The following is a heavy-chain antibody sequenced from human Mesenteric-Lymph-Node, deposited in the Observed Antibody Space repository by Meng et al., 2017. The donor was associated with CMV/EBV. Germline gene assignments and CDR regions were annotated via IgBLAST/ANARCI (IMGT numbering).Heavy chain of an antibody. D-gene: IGHD3-3*01. V-gene: IGHV3-30*04. CDR3: AKDGGFLEWLSFDY. CDR1: GFTFSSYA. CDR2: ISYDGSNK. Sequence: GESLKISCAASGFTFSSYAMHWVRQAPGKGLEWVAVISYDGSNKYYADSVKGRFTISRDNSKNTLYLQMNSLRAEDTAVYYCAKDGGFLEWLSFDYWGQGTLVTVSS. J-gene: IGHJ4*02.